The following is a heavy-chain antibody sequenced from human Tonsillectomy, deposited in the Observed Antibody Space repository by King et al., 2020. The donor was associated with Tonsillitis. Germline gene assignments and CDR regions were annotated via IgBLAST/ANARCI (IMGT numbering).Heavy chain of an antibody. V-gene: IGHV3-21*01. CDR2: ISRSVSYK. J-gene: IGHJ6*02. Sequence: VQLVESGGGLVKPGGSLRLSCGASGFTFSSYSMNWVRQAPGKGLEWVSSISRSVSYKYYPDSVKGRFTISRDNAKNSLYLQMNSLRAEDTAVYYCARGSSGMDVWGQGTTVTVSS. D-gene: IGHD3-10*01. CDR3: ARGSSGMDV. CDR1: GFTFSSYS.